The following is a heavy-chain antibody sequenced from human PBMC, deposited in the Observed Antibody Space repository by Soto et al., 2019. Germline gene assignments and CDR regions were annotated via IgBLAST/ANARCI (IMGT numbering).Heavy chain of an antibody. CDR1: GFTFSSYG. D-gene: IGHD1-26*01. CDR3: ARDFWVGIVGATTAFDI. V-gene: IGHV3-33*01. CDR2: IWYDGSNK. Sequence: GGSLRLSCAAFGFTFSSYGMHWVRQAPGKXLEWVAVIWYDGSNKYYADSVKGRFTISRDNSKNTLYLQMNSLRAEDTAVYYCARDFWVGIVGATTAFDIWGQGTMVTVS. J-gene: IGHJ3*02.